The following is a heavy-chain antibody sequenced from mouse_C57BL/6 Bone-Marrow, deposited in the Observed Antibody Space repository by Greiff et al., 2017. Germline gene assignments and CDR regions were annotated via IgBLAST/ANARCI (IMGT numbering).Heavy chain of an antibody. CDR3: AREIYPLYYYAMDY. Sequence: DVQLVESGGGLVKPGGSLKLSCAASGFTFSDYGMHWVRQAPEKGLEWVAYISSGSSTIYYADTVKGRFPISRDNAKNTLFLQMTSLRSEDTAMYYCAREIYPLYYYAMDYWGQGTSVTVSS. J-gene: IGHJ4*01. V-gene: IGHV5-17*01. CDR1: GFTFSDYG. CDR2: ISSGSSTI.